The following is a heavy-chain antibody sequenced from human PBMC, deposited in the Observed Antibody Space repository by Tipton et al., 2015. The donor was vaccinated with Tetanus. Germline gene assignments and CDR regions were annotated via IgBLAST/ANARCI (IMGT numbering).Heavy chain of an antibody. D-gene: IGHD3-10*01. J-gene: IGHJ5*01. Sequence: LRLSCTVSGGSINNGAYTWSWIRQSPGKGLEWIGYIFHTGGTYYNPSLKSRVTISVDGPKNHFSLNLKSVTAADTAVYYCARSHGSGGLLWFDSWGRGTLASVSS. CDR2: IFHTGGT. CDR1: GGSINNGAYT. CDR3: ARSHGSGGLLWFDS. V-gene: IGHV4-30-2*06.